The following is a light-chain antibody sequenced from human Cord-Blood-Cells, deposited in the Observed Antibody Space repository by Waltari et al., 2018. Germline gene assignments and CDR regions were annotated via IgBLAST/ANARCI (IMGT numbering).Light chain of an antibody. J-gene: IGLJ3*02. V-gene: IGLV1-47*01. CDR1: SSTIGSNY. CDR3: AAWDDSLSGWV. CDR2: RNN. Sequence: QSVLTQPPSASGTPGQRVTISCSGSSSTIGSNYVYWYQPLPGTAPKLLIYRNNQRHSGVPDRFSGSKSGTSASLAISGLRSEDEADYYCAAWDDSLSGWVFGGGTKLTVL.